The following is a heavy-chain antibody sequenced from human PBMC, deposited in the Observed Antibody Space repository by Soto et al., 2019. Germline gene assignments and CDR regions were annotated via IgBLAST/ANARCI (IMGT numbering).Heavy chain of an antibody. D-gene: IGHD4-17*01. Sequence: SXTLSLTCTVSGDSINSYYWNWIQQPPGKGLEWIGYIYHSGNTNYNPSLKSRVTISVDTSRNQFSLKVSSVKAADTAAYYCARGLYGDPREYFQYWGQGTLVTVS. CDR3: ARGLYGDPREYFQY. CDR1: GDSINSYY. CDR2: IYHSGNT. V-gene: IGHV4-59*01. J-gene: IGHJ1*01.